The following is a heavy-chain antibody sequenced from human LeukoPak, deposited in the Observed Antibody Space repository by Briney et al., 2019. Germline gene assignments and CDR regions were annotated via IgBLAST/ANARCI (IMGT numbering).Heavy chain of an antibody. V-gene: IGHV4-39*01. J-gene: IGHJ3*02. CDR1: GGSISSSSYY. D-gene: IGHD3-3*01. CDR2: IYYSGST. Sequence: SETLSLTCTVSGGSISSSSYYWGWIRQPPGKGLEWIGSIYYSGSTYYNPSLKSRVTISVDTSKNQFSLKLSSVTAADTAVYYCARLGGLAEYYDFWSGYYKAAFDIWGQGTMVTVSS. CDR3: ARLGGLAEYYDFWSGYYKAAFDI.